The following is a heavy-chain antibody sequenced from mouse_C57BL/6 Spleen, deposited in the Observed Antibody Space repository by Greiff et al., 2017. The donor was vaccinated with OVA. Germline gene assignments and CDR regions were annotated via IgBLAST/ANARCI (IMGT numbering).Heavy chain of an antibody. V-gene: IGHV1-81*01. Sequence: VQLQQSGAELARPGASVKLSCKASGYTFTSYGISWVKQRTGQGLEWIGEIYPRSGNTYYNEKFKGKATLTADKSSSTAYMELRSLTSEDSAVYFCARSGSSNWYFDVWGTGTTVTVSS. CDR2: IYPRSGNT. J-gene: IGHJ1*03. CDR1: GYTFTSYG. CDR3: ARSGSSNWYFDV. D-gene: IGHD1-1*01.